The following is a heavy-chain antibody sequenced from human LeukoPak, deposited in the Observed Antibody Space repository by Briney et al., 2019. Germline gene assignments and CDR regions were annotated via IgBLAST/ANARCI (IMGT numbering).Heavy chain of an antibody. D-gene: IGHD3-22*01. CDR3: GCDSSGHYHNNWFDP. CDR1: GGTFSSYA. J-gene: IGHJ5*02. V-gene: IGHV1-69*05. CDR2: IIPIFGTA. Sequence: SVKVSCKASGGTFSSYAISWVRQAPGQGLEWMGGIIPIFGTANYAQKFQGRVTITTDESTSTAYMELSSLRSEDTAVYYCGCDSSGHYHNNWFDPWGQGTLVTVSS.